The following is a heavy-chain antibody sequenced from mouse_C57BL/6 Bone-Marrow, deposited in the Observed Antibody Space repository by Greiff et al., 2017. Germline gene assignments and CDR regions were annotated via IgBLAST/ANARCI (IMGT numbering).Heavy chain of an antibody. J-gene: IGHJ4*01. CDR2: IWGGGST. V-gene: IGHV2-9*01. CDR1: GFSLTSYG. CDR3: AKLSYYGSSYFAMDY. D-gene: IGHD1-1*01. Sequence: QVQLKESGPGLVAPSQSLSITCTVSGFSLTSYGVDWVRQPPGKGLEWLGVIWGGGSTNYNSALMSRLSICKDNSKRQAFLKMHSLHTDHTAMYYYAKLSYYGSSYFAMDYWGQGTSVTVSS.